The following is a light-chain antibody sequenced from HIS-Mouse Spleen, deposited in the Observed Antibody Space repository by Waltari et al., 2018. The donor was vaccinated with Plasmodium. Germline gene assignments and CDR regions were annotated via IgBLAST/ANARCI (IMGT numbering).Light chain of an antibody. CDR2: EDS. CDR1: ALPKKY. V-gene: IGLV3-10*01. J-gene: IGLJ3*02. CDR3: YSTDSSGNHRV. Sequence: SYELTQPPSVSVSPGQTARITCSGDALPKKYAYWYQQKSGQAPLLVIYEDSKRPSGIPWRFAGSSSGTMATLTISVAQVEDEADYYCYSTDSSGNHRVFGGGTKLTVL.